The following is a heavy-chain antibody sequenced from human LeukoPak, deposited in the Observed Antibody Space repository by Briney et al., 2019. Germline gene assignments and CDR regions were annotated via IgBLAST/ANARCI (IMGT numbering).Heavy chain of an antibody. D-gene: IGHD1-26*01. V-gene: IGHV3-30*04. CDR3: AREKDAYMMRGELDR. CDR2: MSFDGSNK. J-gene: IGHJ5*02. Sequence: GGSLRLSCAASEFTFSSYSIHWVRQAPGKGLEWVAAMSFDGSNKFHADSVKGRFTISRDNSKNTLYLQMNGLRSEDTALYYCAREKDAYMMRGELDRWGQGTLVIVSS. CDR1: EFTFSSYS.